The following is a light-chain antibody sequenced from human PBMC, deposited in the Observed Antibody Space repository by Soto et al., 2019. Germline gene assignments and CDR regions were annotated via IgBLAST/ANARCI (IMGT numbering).Light chain of an antibody. CDR2: AAS. CDR3: QQANSFPLT. V-gene: IGKV1-12*01. J-gene: IGKJ4*01. CDR1: QSVSNW. Sequence: DIQMAPAPSTPSASFGDRVTIPFPASQSVSNWLAWYQQKPGKAPKLLIYAASSLQSGVPSRFSGSGSGTDFTLTISSLQPEDFATYYCQQANSFPLTFGGGTKVDI.